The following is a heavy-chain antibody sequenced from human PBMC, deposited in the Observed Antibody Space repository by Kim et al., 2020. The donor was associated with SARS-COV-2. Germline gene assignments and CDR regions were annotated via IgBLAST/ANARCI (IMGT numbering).Heavy chain of an antibody. J-gene: IGHJ6*02. CDR3: ARVGTGLYGSGSQYNMDV. CDR1: GYIFSNYG. V-gene: IGHV1-18*01. Sequence: ASVKVSCKASGYIFSNYGFSWVRQAPGQGLEWLGWINTYNGNTKYAQKVQGRVSVTIETSTSTAYMELRSLRFDDTAVYYCARVGTGLYGSGSQYNMDVWVQGTTVTVSS. CDR2: INTYNGNT. D-gene: IGHD3-10*01.